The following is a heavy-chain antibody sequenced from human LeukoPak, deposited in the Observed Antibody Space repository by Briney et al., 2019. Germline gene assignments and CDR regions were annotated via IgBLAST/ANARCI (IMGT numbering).Heavy chain of an antibody. CDR3: ARAEYSGSYYYYYGMDV. D-gene: IGHD1-26*01. Sequence: SGTLSLTCSVSGXSISYYYWSWIRQPAGKGLEWIGRIYSSGSTNYNPSLKSRVTMSVDTSKNQFSLKVSSVTAADTAVYYCARAEYSGSYYYYYGMDVWGQGTTVTVSS. V-gene: IGHV4-4*07. CDR2: IYSSGST. CDR1: GXSISYYY. J-gene: IGHJ6*02.